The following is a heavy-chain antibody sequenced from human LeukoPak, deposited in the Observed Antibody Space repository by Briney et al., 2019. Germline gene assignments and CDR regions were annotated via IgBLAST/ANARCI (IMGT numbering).Heavy chain of an antibody. V-gene: IGHV3-9*01. CDR2: ISWDSGSI. J-gene: IGHJ6*02. Sequence: GGSLRLSCAASGFTFDDYSMPWVRKAPGKGLEWVSGISWDSGSIGYADSVKGRFTISRDNAKNSLYLQMNSLRAEDTAVYYCARDPRRYSYAIVYYYYGMDVWGQGTTVTVSS. CDR1: GFTFDDYS. CDR3: ARDPRRYSYAIVYYYYGMDV. D-gene: IGHD5-18*01.